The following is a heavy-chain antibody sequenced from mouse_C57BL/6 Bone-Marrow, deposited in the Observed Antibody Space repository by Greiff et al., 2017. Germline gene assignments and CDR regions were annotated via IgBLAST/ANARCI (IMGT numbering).Heavy chain of an antibody. CDR3: ARIYYGVLNYFDY. CDR2: IYPRSGNT. CDR1: GYTFTSYG. V-gene: IGHV1-81*01. D-gene: IGHD2-1*01. Sequence: LEESGAELARPGASVKLSCKASGYTFTSYGISWVKQRTGQGLEWIGEIYPRSGNTYYNEKFKGKATLTADKSSSTAYMELRSLTSEDSAVYFCARIYYGVLNYFDYWGQGTTLTVSS. J-gene: IGHJ2*01.